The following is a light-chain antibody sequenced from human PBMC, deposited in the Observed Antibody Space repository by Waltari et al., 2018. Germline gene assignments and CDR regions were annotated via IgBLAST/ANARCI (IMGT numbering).Light chain of an antibody. CDR2: CAS. V-gene: IGKV3-20*01. CDR3: QHYLRLPVT. CDR1: QSLSRA. Sequence: EIVLTPSPGTLSLSLGERATVSCRASQSLSRALAWYQQKPGQAPRPLIYCASTRATGIPDRFSGSGSGTDFSLTISRLEPYDFAVYYCQHYLRLPVTFGQGTTVEI. J-gene: IGKJ1*01.